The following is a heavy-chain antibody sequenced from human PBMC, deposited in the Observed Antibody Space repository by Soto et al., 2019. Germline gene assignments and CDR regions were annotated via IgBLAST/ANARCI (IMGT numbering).Heavy chain of an antibody. V-gene: IGHV1-18*01. CDR1: CYTFTSYG. D-gene: IGHD6-13*01. Sequence: ASVEVYCKASCYTFTSYGISWVRQAPGQGLEFMVWMSAYNGNTNYSQKLQGRVTVTTDTSTSTAYTALRTLRSDDTAVYYCAAYSGPTEGPFDIWGQGTMVTVSS. CDR3: AAYSGPTEGPFDI. J-gene: IGHJ3*02. CDR2: MSAYNGNT.